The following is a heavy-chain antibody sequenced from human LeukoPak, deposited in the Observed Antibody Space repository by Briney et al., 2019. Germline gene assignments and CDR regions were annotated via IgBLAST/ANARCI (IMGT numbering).Heavy chain of an antibody. CDR2: ISSSGSTI. Sequence: PGGSLRLSCAASGFTFSSYEMNWVRQAPGKGLEWVSYISSSGSTIYYADSVKGRFTISRDNAKNSLYLQMNSLRAEDTTVYYCARSEYSSSSLYYYYYMDVWGKGTTVTVSS. V-gene: IGHV3-48*03. D-gene: IGHD6-6*01. CDR3: ARSEYSSSSLYYYYYMDV. J-gene: IGHJ6*03. CDR1: GFTFSSYE.